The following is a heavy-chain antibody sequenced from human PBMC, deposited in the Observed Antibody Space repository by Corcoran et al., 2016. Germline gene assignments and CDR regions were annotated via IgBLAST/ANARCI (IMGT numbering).Heavy chain of an antibody. J-gene: IGHJ3*02. D-gene: IGHD3-16*01. CDR1: GGSISSYY. CDR2: IYYSGST. CDR3: ATSKLGADAFDI. V-gene: IGHV4-59*01. Sequence: QVQLQESGPGLVKPSETLSLTCTVSGGSISSYYWSWIRQPPGKGLEWIGYIYYSGSTNYNPSLKRRVTISVDTSKNQFSLKLSSVTAADTAVYYCATSKLGADAFDIWGQGTMVTVSS.